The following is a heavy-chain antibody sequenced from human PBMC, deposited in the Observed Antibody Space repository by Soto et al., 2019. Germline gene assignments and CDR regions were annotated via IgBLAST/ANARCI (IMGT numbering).Heavy chain of an antibody. CDR1: GYSFTSYW. CDR3: ARALYYFWGKGSYYYCMDV. V-gene: IGHV5-51*01. CDR2: IYPGDSDT. Sequence: GESLKISCKGSGYSFTSYWIGWVRQMPGKGLEWMGIIYPGDSDTRYSPSFQGQVTISADKSISTAYLQWSSLKASDTAMYYCARALYYFWGKGSYYYCMDVWGQGTRITVSS. D-gene: IGHD3-3*01. J-gene: IGHJ6*02.